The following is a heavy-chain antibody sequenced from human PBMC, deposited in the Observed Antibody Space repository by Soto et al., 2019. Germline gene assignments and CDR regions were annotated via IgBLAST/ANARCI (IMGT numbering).Heavy chain of an antibody. Sequence: SETLSLTCTVSGGSISSYYWSWIRQPAGKGLEWIGRIYTSGSTNYNPSLKSRVTMSVDTSKNQFSLKLSSVTAADTAVYYCARGGRDYGSGSYHTDYYYGMDVWGQGTTVTVYS. CDR2: IYTSGST. CDR1: GGSISSYY. V-gene: IGHV4-4*07. D-gene: IGHD3-10*01. J-gene: IGHJ6*02. CDR3: ARGGRDYGSGSYHTDYYYGMDV.